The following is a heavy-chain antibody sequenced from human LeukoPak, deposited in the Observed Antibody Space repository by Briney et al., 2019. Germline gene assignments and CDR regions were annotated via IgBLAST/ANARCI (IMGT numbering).Heavy chain of an antibody. CDR2: IYPGDSDT. J-gene: IGHJ4*02. V-gene: IGHV5-51*01. CDR1: GYKLTNNW. CDR3: ARPYGSGTYGVL. D-gene: IGHD3-10*01. Sequence: GESLKISCKISGYKLTNNWIGWVRQVPGKGLEWMGIIYPGDSDTRYSPSFQGQVTISADKSISTAYLQWSSLKASDTAMYYCARPYGSGTYGVLWGQGTLVTVSS.